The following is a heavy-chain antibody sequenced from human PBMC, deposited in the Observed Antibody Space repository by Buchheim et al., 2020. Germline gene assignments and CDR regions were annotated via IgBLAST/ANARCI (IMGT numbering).Heavy chain of an antibody. CDR2: IYHSGST. CDR3: ARGPAPLSDFWSGFGGAFDV. Sequence: QVQLQESGPGLVKPSETLSLTCAVSGYSISSGYYWGWIRQPPGKGLEWIGSIYHSGSTYYNPSLKSRVTISVDTSKKQFSLKVTSVTAADTAVYYCARGPAPLSDFWSGFGGAFDVWGQGT. D-gene: IGHD3-3*01. CDR1: GYSISSGYY. V-gene: IGHV4-38-2*01. J-gene: IGHJ3*01.